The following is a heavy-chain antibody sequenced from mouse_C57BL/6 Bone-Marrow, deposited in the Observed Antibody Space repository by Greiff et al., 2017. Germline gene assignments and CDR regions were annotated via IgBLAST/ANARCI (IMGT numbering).Heavy chain of an antibody. D-gene: IGHD2-5*01. V-gene: IGHV2-9-1*01. CDR3: ATYYSNAWFAY. CDR2: IWTGGDT. Sequence: VKLMESGPGLVAPSQSLSITCTVSGFSLTSYAISWVRQPPGKGLEWLGVIWTGGDTNYNSALKSRLSISKDNSKSQVFLKMNSLQTDDTARYYCATYYSNAWFAYWGQGTLVTVSA. CDR1: GFSLTSYA. J-gene: IGHJ3*01.